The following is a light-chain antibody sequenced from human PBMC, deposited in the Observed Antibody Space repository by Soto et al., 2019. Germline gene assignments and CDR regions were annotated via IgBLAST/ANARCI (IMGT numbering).Light chain of an antibody. Sequence: QSALTQPPSASGTPGQRVTISCSGTRSNIGSNYVYWYQQLPGTAPKLLIYSNNQRPSGVPDRFSGSKSGTSASLAISGLRSEDEADYYCAAWDDSLSANWVFGGGTQLTVL. V-gene: IGLV1-47*02. CDR3: AAWDDSLSANWV. CDR1: RSNIGSNY. CDR2: SNN. J-gene: IGLJ3*02.